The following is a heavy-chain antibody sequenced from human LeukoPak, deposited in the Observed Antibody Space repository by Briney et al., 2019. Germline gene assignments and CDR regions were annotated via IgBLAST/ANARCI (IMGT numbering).Heavy chain of an antibody. V-gene: IGHV3-48*03. CDR1: GFTFSSYV. J-gene: IGHJ4*02. CDR3: AKNFDS. CDR2: ITSDNNI. Sequence: GGSLRLSCAASGFTFSSYVMNWVRQAPGKGLEWVSYITSDNNIDYADSVKGRFTISRDDAKQSLFLQMNSLRAEDTAVYYCAKNFDSWGRGALVTVSS.